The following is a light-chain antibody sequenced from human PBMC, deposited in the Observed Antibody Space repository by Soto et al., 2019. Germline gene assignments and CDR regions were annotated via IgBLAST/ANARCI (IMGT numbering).Light chain of an antibody. CDR2: DAS. V-gene: IGKV3-15*01. CDR1: QSVYSN. Sequence: EIVMTQSPVTLSVSPGEGVTLSCRASQSVYSNLAWYQQKPGQAPRLLIYDASARAPDIQARFSGSGSGTDFTLTVSRLQSEEFAFYYCQQYTNWPLTFGGGTRVEIK. J-gene: IGKJ4*01. CDR3: QQYTNWPLT.